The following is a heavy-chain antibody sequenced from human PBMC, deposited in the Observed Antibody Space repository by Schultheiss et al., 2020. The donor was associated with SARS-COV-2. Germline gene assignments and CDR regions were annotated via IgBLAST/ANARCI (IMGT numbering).Heavy chain of an antibody. V-gene: IGHV4-34*01. D-gene: IGHD6-6*01. CDR1: GGSFSGYY. J-gene: IGHJ3*02. Sequence: GSLRLSCTVYGGSFSGYYWSWIRQPPGKGLQWIGEINHSGSTNYNPSLKSRVTISVDTSKNQFSLKLSSVTAADTAVYYCARHGPYSSSPDAFDIWGQGTMVTVSS. CDR2: INHSGST. CDR3: ARHGPYSSSPDAFDI.